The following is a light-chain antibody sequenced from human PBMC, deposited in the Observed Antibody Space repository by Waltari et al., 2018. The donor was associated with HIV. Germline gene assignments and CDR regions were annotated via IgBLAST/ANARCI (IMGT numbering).Light chain of an antibody. CDR3: QQYFSTPLT. Sequence: SPDSLAVSLGERATIKCKSSQSVLYSSNNKNYLTWYQQKPGQPLKLLIYWASIRESGVPDRFSGSGSATDFTLTISSLQAEDVAVYYCQQYFSTPLTFGGGTKVEIK. CDR1: QSVLYSSNNKNY. CDR2: WAS. V-gene: IGKV4-1*01. J-gene: IGKJ4*01.